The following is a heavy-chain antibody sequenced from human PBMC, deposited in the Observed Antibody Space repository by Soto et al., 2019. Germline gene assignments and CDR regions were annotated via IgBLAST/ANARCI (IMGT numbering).Heavy chain of an antibody. CDR1: GYSFTSYL. CDR2: IDPSDSYT. Sequence: GESLKISCNGSGYSFTSYLISWVRQMPGKGLEWMGRIDPSDSYTNYSPSFQGHVTISADKSISTAYLKWSSLKASDTAMYYCARLSIAVDWFAPGGQGPLVTVSS. V-gene: IGHV5-10-1*01. J-gene: IGHJ5*02. CDR3: ARLSIAVDWFAP.